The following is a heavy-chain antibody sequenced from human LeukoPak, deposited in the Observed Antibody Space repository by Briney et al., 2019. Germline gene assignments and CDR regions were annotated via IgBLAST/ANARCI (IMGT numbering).Heavy chain of an antibody. D-gene: IGHD5-18*01. CDR3: ARGHEDSYGYEVDYYYYMDV. CDR2: IYYSGST. V-gene: IGHV4-59*01. J-gene: IGHJ6*03. Sequence: SETLSLTCTVSGASISSYYWSWIRQPPGNGREWIGYIYYSGSTNYNPSLKKRVTIPVNTSKTKFSLRLSSVTAADTAVYYCARGHEDSYGYEVDYYYYMDVWGKGTTVTISS. CDR1: GASISSYY.